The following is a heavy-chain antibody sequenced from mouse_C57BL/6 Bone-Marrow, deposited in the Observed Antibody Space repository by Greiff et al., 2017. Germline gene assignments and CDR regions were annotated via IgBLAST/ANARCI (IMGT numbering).Heavy chain of an antibody. J-gene: IGHJ4*01. D-gene: IGHD2-5*01. Sequence: EVKLMESGGGLVKPGGSLKLSCAASGFTFSSYAMSWVRQTPEKRLEWVATISDGGSYTYYPDNVKGRFTISRDNAKTNLYLQMSHLKSEDTAMYYCASDSNRYSMDYWGQGTSVTVSS. CDR1: GFTFSSYA. CDR3: ASDSNRYSMDY. V-gene: IGHV5-4*03. CDR2: ISDGGSYT.